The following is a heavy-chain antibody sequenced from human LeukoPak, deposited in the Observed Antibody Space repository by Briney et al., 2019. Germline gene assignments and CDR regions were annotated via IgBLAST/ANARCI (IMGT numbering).Heavy chain of an antibody. J-gene: IGHJ4*02. Sequence: GGSLRLSCAASGFTFSSYWMSWVRQAPGKGLEWVSAISGSGGSTYYADSVKGRFTISRDNSKNTLYLQMNSLRAEDTAVYYCAKRGLLSGYDYVIGYWGQGTLVTVSS. D-gene: IGHD5-12*01. CDR1: GFTFSSYW. CDR2: ISGSGGST. CDR3: AKRGLLSGYDYVIGY. V-gene: IGHV3-23*01.